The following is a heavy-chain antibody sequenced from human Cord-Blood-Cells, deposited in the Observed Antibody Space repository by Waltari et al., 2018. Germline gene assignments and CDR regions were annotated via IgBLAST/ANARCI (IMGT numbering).Heavy chain of an antibody. D-gene: IGHD1-26*01. CDR1: GGSISRYY. CDR3: ARGEMGASHFDY. V-gene: IGHV4-59*01. CDR2: IYYSGST. Sequence: QVQLQESGPGLVKPSETLSLTCTVSGGSISRYYWSWIRQPPGKGLEWIGYIYYSGSTNYNPSLKSRVTISVDTSKNQFSLKLSSVTAADTAVYYCARGEMGASHFDYWGQGTLVTVSS. J-gene: IGHJ4*02.